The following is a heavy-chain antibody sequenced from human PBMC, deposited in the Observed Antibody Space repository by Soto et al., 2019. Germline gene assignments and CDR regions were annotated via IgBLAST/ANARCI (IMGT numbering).Heavy chain of an antibody. CDR3: ARVILSNCAGDCYWSLDS. V-gene: IGHV3-30-3*01. J-gene: IGHJ4*02. CDR2: ISYDGTTQ. D-gene: IGHD2-21*02. Sequence: HPGGSLRLSCAASGFTFMNYALHWVRQAPGKGLDWVAVISYDGTTQHYADSAKGRFTVSRDNVKNTLYLQMNSLRAEDTAVYSCARVILSNCAGDCYWSLDSWGQGTLVTVSS. CDR1: GFTFMNYA.